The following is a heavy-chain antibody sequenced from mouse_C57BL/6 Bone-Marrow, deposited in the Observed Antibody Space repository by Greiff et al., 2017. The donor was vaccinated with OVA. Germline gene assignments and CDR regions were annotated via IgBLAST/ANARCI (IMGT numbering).Heavy chain of an antibody. Sequence: QVQLQQSGAELVKPGASVKMSCKASGYTFTTYPIEWMKQNHGKSLEWIGNFHPYNDDTKYNEKFKGKATLTVEKSSSTVYLELSRLTSDDSAVYYCARRGRDGYFFWYFDVWGTGTTVTVSS. V-gene: IGHV1-47*01. D-gene: IGHD2-3*01. J-gene: IGHJ1*03. CDR3: ARRGRDGYFFWYFDV. CDR2: FHPYNDDT. CDR1: GYTFTTYP.